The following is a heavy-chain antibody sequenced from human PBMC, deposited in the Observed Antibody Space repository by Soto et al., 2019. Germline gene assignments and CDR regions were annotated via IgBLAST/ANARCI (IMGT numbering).Heavy chain of an antibody. Sequence: HPVGSLRLSCASSVFNFRSYGMQCLRGAPGKWLEWVAFIWYDGTKKFYANSVKGRSTISKDNSNNILYLQMSGLRAEDTAVYYCASYWVSSVAGRVNCVGHWR. CDR3: ASYWVSSVAGRVNCVGH. CDR2: IWYDGTKK. V-gene: IGHV3-33*01. J-gene: IGHJ1*01. CDR1: VFNFRSYG. D-gene: IGHD1-1*01.